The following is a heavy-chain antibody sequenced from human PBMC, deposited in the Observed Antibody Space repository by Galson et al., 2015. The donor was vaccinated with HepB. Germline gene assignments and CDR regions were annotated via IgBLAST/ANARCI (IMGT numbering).Heavy chain of an antibody. Sequence: SLRLSCAASGFTFSSYAMHWVRQAPGKGLEWVAVISYDGSNKYYADSVKGRFTISRDNSKNTLYLQMNSLRAEDTAVYYCARDLWVRGKLGYCSSTSCYSSIDYWGQGTLVTVSS. V-gene: IGHV3-30-3*01. CDR1: GFTFSSYA. J-gene: IGHJ4*02. CDR2: ISYDGSNK. D-gene: IGHD2-2*01. CDR3: ARDLWVRGKLGYCSSTSCYSSIDY.